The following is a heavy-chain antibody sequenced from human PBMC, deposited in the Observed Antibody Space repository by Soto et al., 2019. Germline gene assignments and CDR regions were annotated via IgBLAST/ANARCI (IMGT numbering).Heavy chain of an antibody. Sequence: QVQLVASGGGVVQPGRSLRLSCAASGFTFSSYAMHWVRQAPGKGLEWVAVIGYDGSDKYYADSVKGRFTISRDNSKNTLYLQMNSLRVEDTAVYYCARDQRSSVGVTRGDMDVWGQGTTVTVSS. CDR3: ARDQRSSVGVTRGDMDV. V-gene: IGHV3-33*01. D-gene: IGHD1-26*01. CDR1: GFTFSSYA. CDR2: IGYDGSDK. J-gene: IGHJ6*02.